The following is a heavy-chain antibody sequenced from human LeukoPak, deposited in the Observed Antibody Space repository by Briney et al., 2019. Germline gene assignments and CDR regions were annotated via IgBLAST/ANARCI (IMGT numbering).Heavy chain of an antibody. D-gene: IGHD6-19*01. CDR1: GFTFSSCS. CDR3: AKGGGAKYSSGSYR. CDR2: ISYDGSNK. Sequence: PGGSLRLSCAASGFTFSSCSMNWVRQAPGKGLEWVAVISYDGSNKYYADSVKGRFTISRDNSKNTLYLQMNSLRAEDTAVYCCAKGGGAKYSSGSYRWGQGTLVTVSS. V-gene: IGHV3-30*18. J-gene: IGHJ4*02.